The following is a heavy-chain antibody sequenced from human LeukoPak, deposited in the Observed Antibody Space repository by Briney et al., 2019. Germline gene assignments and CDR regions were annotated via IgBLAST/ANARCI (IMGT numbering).Heavy chain of an antibody. Sequence: GGSLRLSCAASGFTFSSYAMSWVPQAPGKGLEWVSAISGSGGSPYYADSVKGRFTISRDNSKNTLYLQMNSLSAEDTAVYDCAKAQGDILTGYYSEDYWGQGTLVTVSS. D-gene: IGHD3-9*01. V-gene: IGHV3-23*01. CDR1: GFTFSSYA. CDR3: AKAQGDILTGYYSEDY. J-gene: IGHJ4*02. CDR2: ISGSGGSP.